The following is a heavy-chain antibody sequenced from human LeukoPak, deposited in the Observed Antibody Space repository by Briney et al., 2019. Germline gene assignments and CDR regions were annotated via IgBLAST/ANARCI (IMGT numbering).Heavy chain of an antibody. CDR1: GGSISSYY. J-gene: IGHJ1*01. Sequence: PSETLSLTCTVSGGSISSYYWSWIRQPPGKGLEWIGYIYYSGSTNYNPSLKRGVTISVDTSKNQFSLKLSSVTAADTAVYYCAASPLGYCSGGSCLLVHWGQGTLVTVSS. CDR2: IYYSGST. V-gene: IGHV4-59*01. D-gene: IGHD2-15*01. CDR3: AASPLGYCSGGSCLLVH.